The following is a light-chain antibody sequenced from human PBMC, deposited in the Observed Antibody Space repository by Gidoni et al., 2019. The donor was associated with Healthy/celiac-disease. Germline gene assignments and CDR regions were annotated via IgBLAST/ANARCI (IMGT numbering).Light chain of an antibody. CDR2: DVR. Sequence: QSALTQPASVSGSPGQSITISCTGTSSDVGRYNYVSWYQQHPGKASKLMIYDVRNRPSGASNRFSGSKSGNTASLTISGLQAEDEADYYCSSYTSSSTLVFGTGTTVNVL. V-gene: IGLV2-14*03. CDR1: SSDVGRYNY. CDR3: SSYTSSSTLV. J-gene: IGLJ1*01.